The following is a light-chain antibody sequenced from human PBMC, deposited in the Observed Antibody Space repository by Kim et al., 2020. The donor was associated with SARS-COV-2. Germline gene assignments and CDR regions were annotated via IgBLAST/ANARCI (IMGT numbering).Light chain of an antibody. CDR3: TTWDDSLNGV. CDR2: SNN. Sequence: PGQRVTISCSGSNSNIGSNAVNWYQQLPGTAPKLLIYSNNQRPSGVPDRFSGSKSGTSASLAISGLQSADEADYYCTTWDDSLNGVFGGGTQLTV. J-gene: IGLJ3*02. V-gene: IGLV1-44*01. CDR1: NSNIGSNA.